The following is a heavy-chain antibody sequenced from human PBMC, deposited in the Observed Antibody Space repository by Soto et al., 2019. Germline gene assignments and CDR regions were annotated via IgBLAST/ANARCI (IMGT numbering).Heavy chain of an antibody. CDR2: IDQSGST. CDR3: ARLVYDSSGYRPG. Sequence: SETLSLTCAVYGGSFSGYYWNWLRQPPGEGLEWIGKIDQSGSTYYNPSLKSRVTISVDTSKNQFSLKLSSVTAADTAVYYCARLVYDSSGYRPGWGQGTLVTVSS. J-gene: IGHJ4*02. D-gene: IGHD3-22*01. V-gene: IGHV4-34*01. CDR1: GGSFSGYY.